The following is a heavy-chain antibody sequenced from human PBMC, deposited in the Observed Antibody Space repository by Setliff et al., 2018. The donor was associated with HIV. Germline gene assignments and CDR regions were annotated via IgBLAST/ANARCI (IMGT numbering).Heavy chain of an antibody. V-gene: IGHV1-69*13. Sequence: SVKVSCKASGGSFSSYAITCVRQAPGQRLEWMGGIVPIFGKTNYAQKFQGRVTITADESTSTAYMELSSLRSEDTAVYYCARVKRTSAYDYWGQGTLVTVSS. CDR3: ARVKRTSAYDY. CDR1: GGSFSSYA. J-gene: IGHJ4*02. CDR2: IVPIFGKT. D-gene: IGHD2-2*01.